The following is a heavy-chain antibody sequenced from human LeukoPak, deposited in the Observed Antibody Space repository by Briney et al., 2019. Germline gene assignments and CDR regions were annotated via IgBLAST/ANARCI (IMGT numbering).Heavy chain of an antibody. J-gene: IGHJ6*02. D-gene: IGHD1-26*01. CDR2: ISSSSSYI. Sequence: PGGSLRLSCAASGFTFSSYSMNWVRQAPGKGLEWVSSISSSSSYIYYADSVKGRFTISRDNAKNSLYLQMNSLRAEDTAVYYCARDSGSSTGRWELLAYYYYYGMDVWGQGTTVTVSS. V-gene: IGHV3-21*01. CDR1: GFTFSSYS. CDR3: ARDSGSSTGRWELLAYYYYYGMDV.